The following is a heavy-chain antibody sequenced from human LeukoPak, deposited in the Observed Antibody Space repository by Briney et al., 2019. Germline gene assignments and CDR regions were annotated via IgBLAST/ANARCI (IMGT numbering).Heavy chain of an antibody. V-gene: IGHV4-34*09. CDR2: INHSGST. J-gene: IGHJ4*02. CDR3: ARGPYYYGSGRTGRYFDY. D-gene: IGHD3-10*01. CDR1: GGSFSGYY. Sequence: SETLSLTCAVYGGSFSGYYWSWIRQPPGKGLEWIGEINHSGSTYYNPSLKSRVTISVDTSKNQFSLKLSSVTAADTAVYYCARGPYYYGSGRTGRYFDYWGQGTLVTVSS.